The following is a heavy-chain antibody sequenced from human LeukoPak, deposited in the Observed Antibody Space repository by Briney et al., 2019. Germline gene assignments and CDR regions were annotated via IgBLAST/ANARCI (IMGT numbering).Heavy chain of an antibody. CDR3: ARAGLQYYYYYMDV. Sequence: AASVKVSCKASGGTFSSYAISWVRQAPGQGLEWMGGIIPIFGTANYAQKFQGRVTITADESTSTAYMELSSLRSEDTAVYYCARAGLQYYYYYMDVWGKGTTVTVSS. J-gene: IGHJ6*03. CDR1: GGTFSSYA. V-gene: IGHV1-69*13. CDR2: IIPIFGTA. D-gene: IGHD5-18*01.